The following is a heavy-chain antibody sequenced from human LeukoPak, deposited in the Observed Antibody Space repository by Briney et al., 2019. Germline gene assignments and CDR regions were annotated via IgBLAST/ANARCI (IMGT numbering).Heavy chain of an antibody. Sequence: NPSETLSLTCTVSGGSISSYYWSWIRQPPGKGLEWIGYIYYSGSTNYNPSLKSRVTISVDTSKNQFPLKLSSVTAADTAVYYCARNPRSWTFMDVWGQGTTVTVSS. V-gene: IGHV4-59*01. D-gene: IGHD6-13*01. CDR1: GGSISSYY. J-gene: IGHJ6*02. CDR2: IYYSGST. CDR3: ARNPRSWTFMDV.